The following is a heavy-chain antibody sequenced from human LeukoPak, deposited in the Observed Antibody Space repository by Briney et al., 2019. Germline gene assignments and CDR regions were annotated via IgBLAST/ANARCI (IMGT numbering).Heavy chain of an antibody. CDR1: GFTFSSYA. D-gene: IGHD3-22*01. V-gene: IGHV3-23*01. CDR2: ISGSGGGT. CDR3: AKDRDSSGYYYHFGDFQH. J-gene: IGHJ1*01. Sequence: GGSLRLSCAASGFTFSSYAMSWVRQAPGKGLEWVSAISGSGGGTYYADSAKGRFTISRDNSKNTLYLQMNSLRAEDTAVYYCAKDRDSSGYYYHFGDFQHWGQGTLVTVSS.